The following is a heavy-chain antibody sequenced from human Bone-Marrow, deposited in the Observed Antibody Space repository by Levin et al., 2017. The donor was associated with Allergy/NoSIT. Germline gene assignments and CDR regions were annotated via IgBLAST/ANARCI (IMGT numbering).Heavy chain of an antibody. D-gene: IGHD5-18*01. J-gene: IGHJ6*03. CDR3: ASESGYRWPYYQYMDV. CDR2: ISGYNGYT. CDR1: GYRFSDYG. V-gene: IGHV1-18*01. Sequence: ASVKVSCKTSGYRFSDYGIAWVRQAPGQGLEWMGWISGYNGYTEYAQKFRGRVTMTTDTSTGTAYMEVRSLRSDDTALYYCASESGYRWPYYQYMDVWGKGTTVTVSS.